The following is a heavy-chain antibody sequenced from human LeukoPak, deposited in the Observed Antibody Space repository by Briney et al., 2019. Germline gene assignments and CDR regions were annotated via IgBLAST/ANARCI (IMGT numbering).Heavy chain of an antibody. V-gene: IGHV3-23*01. J-gene: IGHJ4*02. D-gene: IGHD2-8*01. Sequence: GGSLRLSCAASGFTLSNHPMYWVRQAPGKGLEWVSSLSDTGDSTHYADSVKGRFTISRDDSRSMVDLQMGSLRAEDTAVYYCAKDGQSFNSMYDYFDSWGQGTLVTVSS. CDR2: LSDTGDST. CDR1: GFTLSNHP. CDR3: AKDGQSFNSMYDYFDS.